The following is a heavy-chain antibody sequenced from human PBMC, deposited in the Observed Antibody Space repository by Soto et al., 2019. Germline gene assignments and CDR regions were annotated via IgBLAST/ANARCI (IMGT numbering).Heavy chain of an antibody. CDR2: ISYDGSNK. V-gene: IGHV3-30-3*01. CDR3: ARDRHSGSYPTGWYYYGMDV. CDR1: GFTFSSYA. Sequence: QVQLVESGGGVVQPGRSLRLSCAASGFTFSSYAMHWVRQAPGKGLEWVAVISYDGSNKYYADSVKGRFTISRDNSKNTLYLQMNSLRAEDTAVYYCARDRHSGSYPTGWYYYGMDVWGQGTTVTVSS. D-gene: IGHD1-26*01. J-gene: IGHJ6*02.